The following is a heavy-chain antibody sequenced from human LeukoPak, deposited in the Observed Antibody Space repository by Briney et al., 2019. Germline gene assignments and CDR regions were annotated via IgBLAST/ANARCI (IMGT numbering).Heavy chain of an antibody. V-gene: IGHV1-46*01. Sequence: ASVKVSCKASGYTFTGYYMHWVRQAPGQGLEWMGWINPNSGSTSYAQKFQGRVTVTRDTSTSTVYMELSSLRSEDTAVYYCARDHYHKIHSVMVTAPDYWGQGTLVIVSS. CDR3: ARDHYHKIHSVMVTAPDY. CDR1: GYTFTGYY. J-gene: IGHJ4*02. CDR2: INPNSGST. D-gene: IGHD2-21*02.